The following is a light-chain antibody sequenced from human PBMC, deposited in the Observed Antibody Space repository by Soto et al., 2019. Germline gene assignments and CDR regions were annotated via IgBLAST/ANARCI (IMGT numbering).Light chain of an antibody. CDR2: NDN. CDR1: SSNIGSNS. J-gene: IGLJ2*01. Sequence: QSILTQPPSASETPGQRVTISCSGSSSNIGSNSVYWYKQVTGTAPTLLIFNDNQRPSGVSDRFSGSKSGTSASLAISGLRSEDGADYYCAAWDDSLNGRVVFGGGTKVTVL. CDR3: AAWDDSLNGRVV. V-gene: IGLV1-47*01.